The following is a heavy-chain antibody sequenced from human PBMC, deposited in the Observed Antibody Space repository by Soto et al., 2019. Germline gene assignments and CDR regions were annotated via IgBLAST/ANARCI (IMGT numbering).Heavy chain of an antibody. CDR3: GRGFGGTH. Sequence: EVQLVESGGGLVQPGGSLRLSCAASGFTFINYYMVWVRQAPGRGRERVANINQDGSAKYYVDSVKGRFTISRDSAKSPLYRQINGLRAEDTATYYCGRGFGGTHWGQGSLVTVSS. CDR1: GFTFINYY. V-gene: IGHV3-7*05. J-gene: IGHJ4*02. CDR2: INQDGSAK. D-gene: IGHD2-15*01.